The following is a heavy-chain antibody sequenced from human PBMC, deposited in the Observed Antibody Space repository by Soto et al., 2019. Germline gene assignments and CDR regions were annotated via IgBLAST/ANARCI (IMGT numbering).Heavy chain of an antibody. J-gene: IGHJ2*01. Sequence: GGSLKLTCAASGFTFSSYAMHWVRQAPGKGLEYVSAISSNGDSTYYANSVKGRFTISRDNYKNTLYLQMGSLRAEDMAVYYCARAPVAVAGTPYFDLWGRGTLVTVSS. CDR1: GFTFSSYA. D-gene: IGHD6-19*01. CDR2: ISSNGDST. V-gene: IGHV3-64*01. CDR3: ARAPVAVAGTPYFDL.